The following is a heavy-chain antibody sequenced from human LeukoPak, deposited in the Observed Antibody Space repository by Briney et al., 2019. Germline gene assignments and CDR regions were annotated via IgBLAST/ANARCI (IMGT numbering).Heavy chain of an antibody. CDR2: IKQDGSEK. Sequence: GGSLRLSCAASEFTFSNYWMSWVRQAPGKGLEWVANIKQDGSEKYYVDSVKGRFTISRNNAMNSLYLQMDSLRAEDTAMYYCARPPTDNRNIDYWGQGTLVTVSS. D-gene: IGHD1-14*01. V-gene: IGHV3-7*01. CDR1: EFTFSNYW. CDR3: ARPPTDNRNIDY. J-gene: IGHJ4*02.